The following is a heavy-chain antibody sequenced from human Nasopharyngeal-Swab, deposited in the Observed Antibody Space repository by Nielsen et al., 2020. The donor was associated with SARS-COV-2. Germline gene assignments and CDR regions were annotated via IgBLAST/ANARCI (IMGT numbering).Heavy chain of an antibody. D-gene: IGHD3-10*01. CDR3: ARGGLWFREVYWFDP. J-gene: IGHJ5*02. Sequence: GGSLRLSCAASGLTFSSYGMHWVRQAPGKGLEWVAVIWYDGSNKYYADSVKGRFTISRDNSKNTLYLQMNSLRAEDTAVYYCARGGLWFREVYWFDPWGQRTLVTVSS. CDR2: IWYDGSNK. V-gene: IGHV3-33*01. CDR1: GLTFSSYG.